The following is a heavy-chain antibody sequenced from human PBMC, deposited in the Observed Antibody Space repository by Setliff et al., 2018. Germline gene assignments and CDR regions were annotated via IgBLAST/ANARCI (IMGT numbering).Heavy chain of an antibody. CDR2: IFWDDDK. CDR1: GFSLTTSGVG. D-gene: IGHD5-12*01. CDR3: ARIRKGYIGYEGFDY. Sequence: SGPTLVNPTQTLTLTCTSSGFSLTTSGVGVGWIRQPPGKALEWLAIIFWDDDKRYSTSLRTRLSISKDTSKNQVVLTMTNMDPVDTGTYYCARIRKGYIGYEGFDYWGQGTLVTVSS. V-gene: IGHV2-5*02. J-gene: IGHJ4*02.